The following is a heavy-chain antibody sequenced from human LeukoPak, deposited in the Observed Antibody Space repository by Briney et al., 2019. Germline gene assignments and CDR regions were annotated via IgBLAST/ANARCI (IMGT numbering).Heavy chain of an antibody. V-gene: IGHV3-21*01. CDR3: ARGGNYLLCDY. CDR2: ISSSSSYI. J-gene: IGHJ4*02. CDR1: GFTFSSYS. Sequence: GGSLRLSCAASGFTFSSYSMNWVRQAPGKGPEWVSSISSSSSYIYYADSVKGRFTISRDNAKNSLYLQMNSLRAEDTAVYYCARGGNYLLCDYWGQGTLVTVAS. D-gene: IGHD4-23*01.